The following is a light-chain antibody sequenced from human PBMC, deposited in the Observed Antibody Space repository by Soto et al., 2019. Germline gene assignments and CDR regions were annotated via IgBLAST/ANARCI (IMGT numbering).Light chain of an antibody. J-gene: IGKJ5*01. Sequence: EIVMPQSPATLSVSPGERATLSCRARQSVSSSYLAWYQQKPGQAPRFLIYDASNRATGIPARFSGSGSGTDFTLTISSLEPEDFAVYYCQQRSDWPRITFGQGTRLEIK. CDR3: QQRSDWPRIT. CDR1: QSVSSSY. V-gene: IGKV3-11*01. CDR2: DAS.